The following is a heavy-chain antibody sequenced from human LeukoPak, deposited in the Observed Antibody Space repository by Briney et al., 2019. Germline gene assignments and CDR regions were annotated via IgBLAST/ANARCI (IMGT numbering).Heavy chain of an antibody. CDR1: GFTFSSYA. Sequence: PGGSLRLSCEASGFTFSSYAMSWVRQAPGKGLEWVSAISGSGGSTYYADSVKGRFTISRDNSKNTLYLQMNSLRAEDTAVYYCAKDQQSAVAGTIDYWGQGALVTVSS. J-gene: IGHJ4*02. CDR2: ISGSGGST. D-gene: IGHD6-19*01. V-gene: IGHV3-23*01. CDR3: AKDQQSAVAGTIDY.